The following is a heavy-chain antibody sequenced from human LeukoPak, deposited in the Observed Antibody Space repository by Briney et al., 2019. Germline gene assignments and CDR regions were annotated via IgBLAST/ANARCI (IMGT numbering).Heavy chain of an antibody. J-gene: IGHJ4*02. V-gene: IGHV4-34*01. CDR3: ARVGCSSSNCYVLSV. CDR2: INHSGST. CDR1: GFTFSSYW. D-gene: IGHD2-2*01. Sequence: GSLRLSCAASGFTFSSYWMSWVRQPPGKGLEWIGEINHSGSTNYNPSLKSRVTISVDTSRNQFSLKLNSVTAADTAVYYCARVGCSSSNCYVLSVWSQGTLVTVSS.